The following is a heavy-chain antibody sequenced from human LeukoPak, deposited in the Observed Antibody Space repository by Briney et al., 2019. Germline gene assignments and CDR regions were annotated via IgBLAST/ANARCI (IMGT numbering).Heavy chain of an antibody. D-gene: IGHD6-6*01. J-gene: IGHJ4*02. Sequence: PGGSLRLSCAASGFTFSNYGMNWVRQAPGKGLEWVSYISNSSSYIYYADSVKGRFTISRDNAKNSLYLQMNSLRAEDTAVYYCAKVLEQLVPDYWGQGTLVTVSS. CDR2: ISNSSSYI. CDR1: GFTFSNYG. V-gene: IGHV3-21*01. CDR3: AKVLEQLVPDY.